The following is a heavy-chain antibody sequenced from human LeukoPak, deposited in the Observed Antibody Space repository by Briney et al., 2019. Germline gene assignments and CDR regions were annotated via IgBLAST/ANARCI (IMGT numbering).Heavy chain of an antibody. CDR2: IYYSGST. CDR1: GGSISSSSYY. V-gene: IGHV4-39*01. J-gene: IGHJ4*02. Sequence: PSETLSLTCTVSGGSISSSSYYWGWIRQPPGKGLEWSGSIYYSGSTYYNPSLKSRVTISVDTSKNQFSLKPSSVTAADTAVYYCARVITIFGVVILMYFDYWGQGTLVTVSS. D-gene: IGHD3-3*01. CDR3: ARVITIFGVVILMYFDY.